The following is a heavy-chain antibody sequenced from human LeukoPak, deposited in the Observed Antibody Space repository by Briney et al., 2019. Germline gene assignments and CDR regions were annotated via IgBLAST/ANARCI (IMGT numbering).Heavy chain of an antibody. CDR2: ISGSGGNT. D-gene: IGHD3-10*01. Sequence: GGSLRLSCAATGFTYSSYAMSWVRHAPGKRLEWVSGISGSGGNTYYADSVKGRFTISRDNSKNMLYLEMNSLRTEDTAVYYCAKGGRGSGSYNYFDKWGQGNLVTVSS. CDR3: AKGGRGSGSYNYFDK. CDR1: GFTYSSYA. V-gene: IGHV3-23*01. J-gene: IGHJ4*02.